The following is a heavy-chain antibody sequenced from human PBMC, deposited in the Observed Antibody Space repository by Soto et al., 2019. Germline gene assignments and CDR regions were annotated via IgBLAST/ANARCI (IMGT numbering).Heavy chain of an antibody. V-gene: IGHV5-51*03. J-gene: IGHJ4*02. D-gene: IGHD2-15*01. CDR1: GYSFTSYW. Sequence: GKSLKISCSTSGYSFTSYWIGWVRQMPGKGLEWMGIIHPGDSDTRYSPSFQGQVTISADKSITTAYLQWSSLKASDTAIYYCARSRTYGGNSFDYWGQGTLVTVSS. CDR2: IHPGDSDT. CDR3: ARSRTYGGNSFDY.